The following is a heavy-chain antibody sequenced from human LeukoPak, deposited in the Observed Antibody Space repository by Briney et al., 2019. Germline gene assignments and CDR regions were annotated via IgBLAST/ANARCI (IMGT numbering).Heavy chain of an antibody. CDR1: GFIFSNYA. D-gene: IGHD6-19*01. V-gene: IGHV3-23*01. CDR3: ARAPGAVAGPFLD. CDR2: IGGRDGGT. J-gene: IGHJ4*02. Sequence: PGGSLRLSCAASGFIFSNYAMSWVRQAPGKGLEWVSAIGGRDGGTYYADSVKGRFTISRDNSKNTLYLQMNSLRAEDTAVYYCARAPGAVAGPFLDWGQGTLVTVSS.